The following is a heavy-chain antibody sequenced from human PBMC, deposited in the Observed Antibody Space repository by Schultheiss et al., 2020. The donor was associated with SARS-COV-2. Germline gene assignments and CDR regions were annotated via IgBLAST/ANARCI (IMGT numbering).Heavy chain of an antibody. V-gene: IGHV3-73*01. CDR3: AKEGDYGDYIGQIDY. J-gene: IGHJ4*02. CDR1: GFTFSASP. Sequence: GGSLRLSCTASGFTFSASPIHWVRQASGKGLEWVGRIRNKPNSDATAYAASVKGRFTISRDDSKNTAYLQMNSLRAEDTAVYYCAKEGDYGDYIGQIDYWGQGTLVTVSS. CDR2: IRNKPNSDAT. D-gene: IGHD4-17*01.